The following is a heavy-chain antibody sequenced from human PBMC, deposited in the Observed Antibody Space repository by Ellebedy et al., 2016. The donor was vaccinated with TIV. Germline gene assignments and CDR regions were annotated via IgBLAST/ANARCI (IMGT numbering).Heavy chain of an antibody. CDR2: VKQDGSEE. CDR3: ARDQWLGRAYYFDY. CDR1: GFTFGNYW. J-gene: IGHJ4*02. V-gene: IGHV3-7*01. Sequence: GESLKISCEASGFTFGNYWMTWVRQAPGKGLEWVANVKQDGSEENYVDSVKGRFSISRDNTRSSLYVQMNSLRPEDTAVYYCARDQWLGRAYYFDYWGQGTLVTVSS. D-gene: IGHD6-19*01.